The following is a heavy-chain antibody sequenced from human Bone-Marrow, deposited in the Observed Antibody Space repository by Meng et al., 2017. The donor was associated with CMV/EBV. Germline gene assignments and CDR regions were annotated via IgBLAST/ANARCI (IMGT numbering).Heavy chain of an antibody. CDR3: AKDRLGILTYCSSTNCPGGGY. V-gene: IGHV3-20*04. CDR1: GFTFDDYG. D-gene: IGHD2-2*01. Sequence: GESLKISCAASGFTFDDYGMSWVRQAPGKGLEWVSGINWNGGSTGYADSVKGRFTISRDNAKNSLYLQMNSLRAEDTAVYYCAKDRLGILTYCSSTNCPGGGYWGQGTLVTVSS. J-gene: IGHJ4*02. CDR2: INWNGGST.